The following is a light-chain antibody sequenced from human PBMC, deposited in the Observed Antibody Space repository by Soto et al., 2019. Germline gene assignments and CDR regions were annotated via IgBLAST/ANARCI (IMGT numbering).Light chain of an antibody. Sequence: DIQLTQSPSFLSASIGDKVTNTCRASQDVSSYLAWYQQKPGKAPKLLIYAASTLQSGVPSRFSGSGSGTEFTLTISSLQPEDFATYYCQLLNSYLTFGGGTKVDIK. CDR3: QLLNSYLT. V-gene: IGKV1-9*01. CDR2: AAS. J-gene: IGKJ4*01. CDR1: QDVSSY.